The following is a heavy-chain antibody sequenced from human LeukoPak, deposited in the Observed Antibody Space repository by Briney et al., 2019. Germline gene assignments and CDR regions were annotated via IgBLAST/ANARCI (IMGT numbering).Heavy chain of an antibody. V-gene: IGHV1-18*01. CDR2: ISAYNGNT. D-gene: IGHD2-2*01. Sequence: ASVKVSCKASGYTFTSYGISWVRQAPGQGLEWMGWISAYNGNTNYAQKLQGRVTMTTDTSTSTAYMELRSLRSDDTAVYYCARDRGPKYQLLSYFDYWGQGTLITVSS. CDR1: GYTFTSYG. J-gene: IGHJ4*02. CDR3: ARDRGPKYQLLSYFDY.